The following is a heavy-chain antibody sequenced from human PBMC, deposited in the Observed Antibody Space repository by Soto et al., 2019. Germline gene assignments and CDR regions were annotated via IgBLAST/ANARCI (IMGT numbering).Heavy chain of an antibody. CDR2: IGAARDP. D-gene: IGHD2-2*01. CDR1: GFSVTDNY. V-gene: IGHV3-13*05. J-gene: IGHJ6*02. Sequence: PGGSLRLSCAGAGFSVTDNYITWVRQAPGKGLEWVSAIGAARDPYYLGSVKGRFTVSRDNAQKSLYLQMNNLRAEDTAVYYCARAYTGQLPRRADYYYALDVWGRGTPVTVSS. CDR3: ARAYTGQLPRRADYYYALDV.